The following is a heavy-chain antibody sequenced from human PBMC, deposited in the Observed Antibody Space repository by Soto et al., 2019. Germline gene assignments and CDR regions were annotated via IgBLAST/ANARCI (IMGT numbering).Heavy chain of an antibody. CDR2: INHSGST. J-gene: IGHJ4*02. Sequence: SEALSLTCAVYGGSFSGYYWSWIRQPPGKGLEWIGEINHSGSTNYNPSLKSRVTISVDTSKNQFSLKLSSVTAADTAVYYCARGPGIIFWGQGTLVTVSS. CDR3: ARGPGIIF. D-gene: IGHD3-10*01. CDR1: GGSFSGYY. V-gene: IGHV4-34*01.